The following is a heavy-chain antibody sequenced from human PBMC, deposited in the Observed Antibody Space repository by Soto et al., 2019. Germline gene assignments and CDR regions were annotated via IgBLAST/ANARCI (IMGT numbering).Heavy chain of an antibody. V-gene: IGHV5-10-1*01. D-gene: IGHD1-1*01. CDR1: GYSFTSYW. CDR3: ARDRLRYNWNDFPYYYYGMDV. CDR2: IDPSDSYT. J-gene: IGHJ6*02. Sequence: GESLKISCKGSGYSFTSYWISWVRQMPGKGLEWTGRIDPSDSYTNYSPSFQGHVTISADKSISTAYLQWSSLRTEDTAVYYCARDRLRYNWNDFPYYYYGMDVWGQGTTVTVSS.